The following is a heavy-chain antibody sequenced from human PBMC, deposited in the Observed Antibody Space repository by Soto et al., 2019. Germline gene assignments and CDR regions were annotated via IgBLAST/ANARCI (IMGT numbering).Heavy chain of an antibody. CDR1: GYSFTNND. Sequence: QVQLVQSGAEVREPGASVKVSCKASGYSFTNNDVSWVRQATGQGLEWMGWMNPGSGDTGYAQKFQGRVTMTRDISKATASMGLSSLRSDDSSIYYCGRRATFGSLNWFDPWGQGTLVTVSS. CDR2: MNPGSGDT. D-gene: IGHD3-16*01. V-gene: IGHV1-8*01. J-gene: IGHJ5*02. CDR3: GRRATFGSLNWFDP.